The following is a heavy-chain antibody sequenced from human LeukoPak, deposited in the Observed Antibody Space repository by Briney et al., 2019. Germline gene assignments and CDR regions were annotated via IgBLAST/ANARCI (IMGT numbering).Heavy chain of an antibody. D-gene: IGHD2-21*01. V-gene: IGHV3-21*01. CDR2: ISSSSSYI. J-gene: IGHJ2*01. CDR1: GFTFSSYS. CDR3: ARDPVAKGCFDL. Sequence: GGSLRLSCAASGFTFSSYSMNWVRQAPGKGLEWVSSISSSSSYIYYADSVKGRFTISRDNAKNSLYLQMNSLRAEDTAVYYCARDPVAKGCFDLWGRGTLVTVSS.